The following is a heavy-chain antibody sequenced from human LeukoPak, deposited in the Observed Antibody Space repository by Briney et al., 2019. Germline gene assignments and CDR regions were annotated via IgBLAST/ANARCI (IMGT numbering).Heavy chain of an antibody. V-gene: IGHV3-48*04. Sequence: PGGSLRLSCAASGFTCSDYSMNWVRQAPGKGLEWVSYISSSGFTINYADSVKGRFTISRDNAKNSLYLQMNSLRAEDTAVYYCARDPMAGYRVNWFDPWGQGTLVTVSS. CDR1: GFTCSDYS. CDR3: ARDPMAGYRVNWFDP. J-gene: IGHJ5*02. D-gene: IGHD3-16*02. CDR2: ISSSGFTI.